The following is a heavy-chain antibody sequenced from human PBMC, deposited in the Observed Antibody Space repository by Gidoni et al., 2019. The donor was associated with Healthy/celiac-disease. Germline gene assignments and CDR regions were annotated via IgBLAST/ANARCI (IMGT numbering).Heavy chain of an antibody. CDR1: GFTFSDYY. D-gene: IGHD4-17*01. J-gene: IGHJ5*02. CDR2: ISSSSSYT. V-gene: IGHV3-11*06. CDR3: ARSGDYDLALNWFDP. Sequence: QVQLVESGGGLVTPGGSLRLSWAASGFTFSDYYMSWIRQAPGKGLEWVSYISSSSSYTNYADSVKGRFTISRDNAKNSLYLQMNSLRAEDTAVYYCARSGDYDLALNWFDPWGQGTLVTVSS.